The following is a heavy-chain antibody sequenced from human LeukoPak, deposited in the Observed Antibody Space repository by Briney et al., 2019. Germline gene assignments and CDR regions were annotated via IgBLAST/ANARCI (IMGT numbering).Heavy chain of an antibody. CDR1: GVSITSYY. V-gene: IGHV4-59*08. Sequence: SETLSLTCTVSGVSITSYYWSWLRQPPGKGLEWIGYLFHSGTRSYNPSLKSRVTISADTTKNQIFLTLNSTTAADTAVYYCARRRGWKQQLVYFDYWGQGTLATVSS. CDR2: LFHSGTR. J-gene: IGHJ4*02. CDR3: ARRRGWKQQLVYFDY. D-gene: IGHD6-13*01.